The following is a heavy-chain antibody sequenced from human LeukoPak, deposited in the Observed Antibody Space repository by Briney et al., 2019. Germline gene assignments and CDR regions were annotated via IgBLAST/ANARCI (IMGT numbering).Heavy chain of an antibody. D-gene: IGHD3-22*01. V-gene: IGHV4-39*01. Sequence: SETLSLTCTVSGGSINSSGHYWRWIRQPPGKGLEWIGSIYYSGSTYYNPSLKSRVTISLDTSKNQFSVKLSSGTAADTAVYYCSRQKITTSDYWGQGTLVIVPS. CDR1: GGSINSSGHY. CDR2: IYYSGST. J-gene: IGHJ4*02. CDR3: SRQKITTSDY.